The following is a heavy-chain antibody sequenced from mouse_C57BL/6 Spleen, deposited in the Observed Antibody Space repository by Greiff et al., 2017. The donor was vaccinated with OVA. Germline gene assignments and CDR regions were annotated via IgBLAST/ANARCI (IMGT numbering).Heavy chain of an antibody. J-gene: IGHJ1*03. D-gene: IGHD1-1*01. V-gene: IGHV1-50*01. CDR3: ARADYGSYWYFDV. CDR2: IDPSDSYT. Sequence: QVQLQQSGAELVKPGASVKLSCKASGYTFTSYWMQWVKQRPGQGLEWIGEIDPSDSYTNYNQKFKGKATLTVDTSSSTAYMQLSSLTSEDSAVYYCARADYGSYWYFDVWGTGTTVTVSS. CDR1: GYTFTSYW.